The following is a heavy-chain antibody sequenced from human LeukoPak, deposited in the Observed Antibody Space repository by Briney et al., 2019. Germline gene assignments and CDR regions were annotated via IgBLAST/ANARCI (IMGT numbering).Heavy chain of an antibody. Sequence: GGSLRLSCAASGFTFSDYYMSWIRQAPGKGLEWVSYTSSSGSTIYYADSVKGRFTISRDNAKNSLYLQMNSLRAEDTAVYYCARQEAGARNWYFDLWGRGTLVTVSS. CDR3: ARQEAGARNWYFDL. V-gene: IGHV3-11*01. J-gene: IGHJ2*01. CDR1: GFTFSDYY. CDR2: TSSSGSTI. D-gene: IGHD4-17*01.